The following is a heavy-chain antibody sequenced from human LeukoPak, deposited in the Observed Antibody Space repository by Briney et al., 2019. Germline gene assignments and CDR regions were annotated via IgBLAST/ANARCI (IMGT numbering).Heavy chain of an antibody. Sequence: PSETLSLTCTVSGVSISSGGYYWSWLRQHPGTGLEWIGYIYYSGSTYYNPSLKSRLTISLDTSNNQFSLKLSSVTAADTALYYCARGPVRDYSNYWGQGTLVTVSS. J-gene: IGHJ4*02. V-gene: IGHV4-31*03. D-gene: IGHD4-11*01. CDR1: GVSISSGGYY. CDR3: ARGPVRDYSNY. CDR2: IYYSGST.